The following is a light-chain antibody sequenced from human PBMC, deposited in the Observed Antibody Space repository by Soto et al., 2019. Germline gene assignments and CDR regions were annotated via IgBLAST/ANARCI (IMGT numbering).Light chain of an antibody. J-gene: IGLJ2*01. CDR3: QSYDSSLSGSVV. Sequence: QSVLTQPPSVSGAPGQRVTISCTGSSSNIGAGYDVHWYQQLPGTDPKLLIYGNNNRPSGVPDRFSGSKSGTSASLAITGLQAEDEADYYCQSYDSSLSGSVVFGGGTKLTVL. CDR1: SSNIGAGYD. V-gene: IGLV1-40*01. CDR2: GNN.